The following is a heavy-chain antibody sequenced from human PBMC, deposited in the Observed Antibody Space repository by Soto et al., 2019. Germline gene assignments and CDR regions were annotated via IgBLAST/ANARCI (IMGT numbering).Heavy chain of an antibody. D-gene: IGHD3-10*01. Sequence: QVQLVQSGAEVKKPGASVKVSCKASGYSFTTYGISWVRQAPGQGLEWMGWISDYNGNTNYEKKFQGRVTMTTDTSTTTANMELKSLRSDDTAVYYCAREGYYSGSGSYSPPRYYGMDVWGQGTTVTVS. CDR1: GYSFTTYG. CDR3: AREGYYSGSGSYSPPRYYGMDV. J-gene: IGHJ6*02. V-gene: IGHV1-18*01. CDR2: ISDYNGNT.